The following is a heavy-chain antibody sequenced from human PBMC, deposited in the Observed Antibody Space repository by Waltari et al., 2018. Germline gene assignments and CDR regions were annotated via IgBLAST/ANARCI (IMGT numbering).Heavy chain of an antibody. D-gene: IGHD3-22*01. Sequence: EVQLLESGGGLVQPGGSLRLSCAASGFTFSSYAMSWVRQAPGTGLEWVSAMSGSGGSTYYADSVKGRFTISRDNSKNTLYLQMNSLRAEDTAVYYCAKDIGLDLIVVVNYFDYWGQGTLVTVSS. J-gene: IGHJ4*02. V-gene: IGHV3-23*01. CDR1: GFTFSSYA. CDR2: MSGSGGST. CDR3: AKDIGLDLIVVVNYFDY.